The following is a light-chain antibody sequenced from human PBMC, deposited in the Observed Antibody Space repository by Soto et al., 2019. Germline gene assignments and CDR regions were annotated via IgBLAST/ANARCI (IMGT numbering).Light chain of an antibody. Sequence: QSALTQPASVSGSPGQSITISCTGTSNDVGIYNYVSWYQQHPGKAPKLMIYEVTNRPSGASDRFSGSKSDNTASLTISGLQAEDEADYYCSSYTISSTWVFGGGTKVTVL. CDR1: SNDVGIYNY. V-gene: IGLV2-14*01. J-gene: IGLJ3*02. CDR2: EVT. CDR3: SSYTISSTWV.